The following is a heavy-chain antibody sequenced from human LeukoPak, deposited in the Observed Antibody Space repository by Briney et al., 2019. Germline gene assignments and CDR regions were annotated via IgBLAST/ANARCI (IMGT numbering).Heavy chain of an antibody. CDR1: GDSISRYY. Sequence: SETLSLTCTVSGDSISRYYWSWIRQPPGKGLEWIGYIHYSGTTNYNPSLKSRLITSVDTSKNQFSLKLSSVTAADTAVYYCARDAGYQGFYDYWGQGTLVTVSS. D-gene: IGHD2-2*01. CDR3: ARDAGYQGFYDY. CDR2: IHYSGTT. J-gene: IGHJ4*02. V-gene: IGHV4-59*01.